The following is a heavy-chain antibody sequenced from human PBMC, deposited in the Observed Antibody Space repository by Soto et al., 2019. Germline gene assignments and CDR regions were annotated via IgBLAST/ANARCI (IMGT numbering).Heavy chain of an antibody. V-gene: IGHV2-5*02. CDR1: GFSLSSSGVG. Sequence: QITLKESGPTVVKPTQTLTLTCTFSGFSLSSSGVGVGWIRQPPGKALEWLALIYWDDDKRYSPSLKSRLTITQDTSKKQVVLTMTNMNPVDTATYYCAHGTEKFDPWGQGTLVTVSS. CDR2: IYWDDDK. CDR3: AHGTEKFDP. J-gene: IGHJ5*02.